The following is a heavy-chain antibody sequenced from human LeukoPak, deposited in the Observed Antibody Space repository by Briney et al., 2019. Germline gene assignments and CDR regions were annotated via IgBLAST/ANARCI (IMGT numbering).Heavy chain of an antibody. D-gene: IGHD6-19*01. CDR1: GFTFSSYG. CDR3: AKESGVAVAGTYYYYYYMDV. CDR2: IRYDGSNK. Sequence: GGSLRLSCAASGFTFSSYGMHWVRQAPGKGLEWVAFIRYDGSNKYYADSVKGRFTISRDNSKNTLYLQMNSLRAEDTAVYYCAKESGVAVAGTYYYYYYMDVWGKGTTVTVSS. V-gene: IGHV3-30*02. J-gene: IGHJ6*03.